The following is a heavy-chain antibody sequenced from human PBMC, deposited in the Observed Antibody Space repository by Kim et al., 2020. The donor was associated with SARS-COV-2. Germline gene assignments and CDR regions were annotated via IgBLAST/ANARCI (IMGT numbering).Heavy chain of an antibody. D-gene: IGHD2-15*01. CDR3: ARPGEPMKEDKEAFDI. J-gene: IGHJ3*02. V-gene: IGHV5-51*01. CDR2: IYPGDSDT. Sequence: GESLKISCKGSGYSFTSYWIGWVRQMPGKGLEWMGIIYPGDSDTRYSPSFQGQVTISADKSISTAYLQWSSLKASDTAMYYCARPGEPMKEDKEAFDIWGQGTMVTVSS. CDR1: GYSFTSYW.